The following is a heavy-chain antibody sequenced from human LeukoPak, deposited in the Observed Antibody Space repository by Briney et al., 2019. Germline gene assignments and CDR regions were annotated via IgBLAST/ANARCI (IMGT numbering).Heavy chain of an antibody. CDR3: ATDLAYCSGGSCSYYFDY. D-gene: IGHD2-15*01. V-gene: IGHV4-4*07. Sequence: SETLSLTCTVSGGSISSYYWSWIRQPAGKGLEWIGRIYTSGSTNYNPSLKSRVTMSVDTSKNQFSLKLSSVTAADTAVYYCATDLAYCSGGSCSYYFDYWGQGTLVTVSS. CDR2: IYTSGST. CDR1: GGSISSYY. J-gene: IGHJ4*02.